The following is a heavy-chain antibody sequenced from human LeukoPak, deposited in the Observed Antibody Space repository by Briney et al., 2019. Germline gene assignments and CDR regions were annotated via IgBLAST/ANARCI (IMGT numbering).Heavy chain of an antibody. V-gene: IGHV5-51*01. CDR3: ARLADIWFGELVAPGGYYYMDV. D-gene: IGHD3-10*01. Sequence: GESLKISCKGSGYSFTSYWIGWVRQMPGKGLEWMGIIYPGDSDTRYSPSFQGQVTISADKSISTAYLQWSSLKASDTAMYYCARLADIWFGELVAPGGYYYMDVWGKGTTVTVSS. CDR2: IYPGDSDT. CDR1: GYSFTSYW. J-gene: IGHJ6*03.